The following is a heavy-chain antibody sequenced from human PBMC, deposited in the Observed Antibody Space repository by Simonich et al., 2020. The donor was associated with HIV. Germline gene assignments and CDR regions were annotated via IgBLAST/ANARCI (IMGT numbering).Heavy chain of an antibody. CDR3: ARGIPRNYYYFDYMDV. Sequence: QVRLQRWGAGLLKPSETLSLPCAVYGGSFSGCYWSWVRQPPGKGLGWIGESNHRGSTNSNPCLKSRVTISVDTSRNQFARKVSSVSAADTAMYSCARGIPRNYYYFDYMDVWGKGTTVIVSS. CDR1: GGSFSGCY. J-gene: IGHJ6*03. CDR2: SNHRGST. V-gene: IGHV4-34*01. D-gene: IGHD1-1*01.